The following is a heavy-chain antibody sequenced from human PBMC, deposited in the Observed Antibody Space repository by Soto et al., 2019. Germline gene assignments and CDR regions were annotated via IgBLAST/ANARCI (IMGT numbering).Heavy chain of an antibody. V-gene: IGHV3-74*01. Sequence: GGSLRLSCAASGFTFSSYWMHWVRQAPGKGLVWVSRINSDGNSTNYADSVKGRFTISRDNAKNTLFLQMNSLRVEDTAVYFCARSVYDNSGRYFDSWGQGTLVTVSS. CDR3: ARSVYDNSGRYFDS. J-gene: IGHJ4*02. D-gene: IGHD3-22*01. CDR1: GFTFSSYW. CDR2: INSDGNST.